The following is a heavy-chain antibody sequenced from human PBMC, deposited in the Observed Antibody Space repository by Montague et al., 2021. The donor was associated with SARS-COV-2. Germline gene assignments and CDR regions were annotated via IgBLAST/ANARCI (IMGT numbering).Heavy chain of an antibody. Sequence: SVKVSCKASGGTFNSYAISWVRQAPGQGLEWLGRIVPVVDNTYYAQKFQDRVTITADKSTGAVYMELSNLRSEDTAVYYCARLAALGPDNYWDQGTLVTVSS. CDR3: ARLAALGPDNY. V-gene: IGHV1-69*04. J-gene: IGHJ4*02. CDR2: IVPVVDNT. D-gene: IGHD6-13*01. CDR1: GGTFNSYA.